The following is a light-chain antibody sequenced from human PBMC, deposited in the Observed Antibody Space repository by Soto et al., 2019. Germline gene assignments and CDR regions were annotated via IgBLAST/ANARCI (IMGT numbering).Light chain of an antibody. CDR2: AAS. CDR3: QQSYSTTWT. J-gene: IGKJ1*01. V-gene: IGKV1-39*01. Sequence: DIQMTQSPSSLSASVGDRVTITCRASQSISSYLNWYQQKPGKAPKLLIYAASSLQSGVPSRFSGRGSVTDFTLTISSLQPEDFATYYCQQSYSTTWTFGQGTKVEIK. CDR1: QSISSY.